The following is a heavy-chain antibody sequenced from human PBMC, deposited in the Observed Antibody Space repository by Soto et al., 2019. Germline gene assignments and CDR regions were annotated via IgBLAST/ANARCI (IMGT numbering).Heavy chain of an antibody. CDR3: ARVPYYDILTGYYKPVYYYYGMDV. Sequence: GGSLRLSCAASGFTFSSYAMHWVRQAPGKGLEWVAVISYDGSYKYYADSVKGRFTISRDNSKNTLYLQMNSLRAEDTAVYYCARVPYYDILTGYYKPVYYYYGMDVWGKENRKSVSS. CDR2: ISYDGSYK. V-gene: IGHV3-30-3*01. J-gene: IGHJ6*04. CDR1: GFTFSSYA. D-gene: IGHD3-9*01.